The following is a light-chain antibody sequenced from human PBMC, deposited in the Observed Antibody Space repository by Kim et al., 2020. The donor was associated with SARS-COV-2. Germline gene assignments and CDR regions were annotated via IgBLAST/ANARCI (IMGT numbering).Light chain of an antibody. CDR3: AAWDDSLNGYV. Sequence: GERDTSSCAGSSCSIGSNPVNWYQQLPGTAPKLLIYSNNQRPSGVPDRFSGSKSGTSASLAISGLQSEDEADYYCAAWDDSLNGYVFGTGTKVTVL. CDR1: SCSIGSNP. V-gene: IGLV1-44*01. J-gene: IGLJ1*01. CDR2: SNN.